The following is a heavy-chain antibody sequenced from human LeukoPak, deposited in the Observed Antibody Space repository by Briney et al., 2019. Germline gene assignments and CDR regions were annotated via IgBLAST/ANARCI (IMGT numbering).Heavy chain of an antibody. Sequence: TSETLSLTCAVSGGSISSGGYSWSWIRQPPGKGLEWIGYIYHSGSTYYNPSLKSRVTISVDRSKNQFSLKLRSVTAADTAVYYCARGGGGYYYDSSGYYPFDYWGQGTLVTVSS. CDR3: ARGGGGYYYDSSGYYPFDY. J-gene: IGHJ4*02. CDR2: IYHSGST. CDR1: GGSISSGGYS. V-gene: IGHV4-30-2*01. D-gene: IGHD3-22*01.